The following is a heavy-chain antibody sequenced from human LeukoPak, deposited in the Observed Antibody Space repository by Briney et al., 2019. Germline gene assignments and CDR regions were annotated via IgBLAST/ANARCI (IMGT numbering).Heavy chain of an antibody. Sequence: SETLSLTCTVSGGSISSYYWSWIRQPPGKGLEWIGYIYYSGNTNYNPSLKSRVTISVDTSKNQFSLKLSSVTAADTAVYYCAREGWYYYDSSGENAFDIWGQGTMVTVSS. J-gene: IGHJ3*02. CDR3: AREGWYYYDSSGENAFDI. CDR1: GGSISSYY. CDR2: IYYSGNT. D-gene: IGHD3-22*01. V-gene: IGHV4-59*01.